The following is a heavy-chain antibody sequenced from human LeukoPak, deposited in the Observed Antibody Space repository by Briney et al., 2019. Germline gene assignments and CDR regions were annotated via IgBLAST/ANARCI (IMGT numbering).Heavy chain of an antibody. J-gene: IGHJ4*02. CDR3: GRDSLRRGSYLTFDY. D-gene: IGHD1-26*01. V-gene: IGHV1-18*01. CDR2: ISAYSGDT. CDR1: GYTFTSYG. Sequence: GASVKVSCKASGYTFTSYGISWVRQAPGQGLEWMGWISAYSGDTNYAQKFQGRATMTTDTSTSTAYMELRSLSSDDTAVYYCGRDSLRRGSYLTFDYWGQGTLVTVSS.